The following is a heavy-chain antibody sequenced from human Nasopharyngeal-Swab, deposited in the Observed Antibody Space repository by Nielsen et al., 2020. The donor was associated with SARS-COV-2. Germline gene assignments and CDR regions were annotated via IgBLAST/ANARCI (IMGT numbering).Heavy chain of an antibody. Sequence: SETLSLTCTVSGGSISGFYWSWIRQPPGMGLEWIGNIFHSGTTHYNPSLKSRVNISVDKSNNQVSLTLGSVTAADAAIYYCARAGGASGTAWFDPWGQGAQVIVSS. J-gene: IGHJ5*02. D-gene: IGHD6-13*01. CDR2: IFHSGTT. CDR1: GGSISGFY. V-gene: IGHV4-59*01. CDR3: ARAGGASGTAWFDP.